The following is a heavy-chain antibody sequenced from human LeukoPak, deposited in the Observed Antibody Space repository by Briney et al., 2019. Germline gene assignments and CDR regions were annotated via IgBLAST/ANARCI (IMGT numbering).Heavy chain of an antibody. CDR3: AGPSITMVRVTPNPGYGTSGMDV. CDR2: IWYDGSNK. V-gene: IGHV3-33*01. D-gene: IGHD3-10*01. CDR1: GFTFSSYG. J-gene: IGHJ6*02. Sequence: PGGSLGLSCAASGFTFSSYGMHGVRQAPGKGLEWVALIWYDGSNKYYADSVKGRFTISRDNSKNTLYLQMNSLRAEDTAVYYCAGPSITMVRVTPNPGYGTSGMDVWGQGTTVTVSS.